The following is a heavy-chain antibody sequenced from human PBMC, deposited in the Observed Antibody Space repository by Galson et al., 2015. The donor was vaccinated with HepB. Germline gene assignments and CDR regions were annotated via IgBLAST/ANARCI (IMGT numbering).Heavy chain of an antibody. CDR3: AKDPDFDFYSEKSTTFDY. J-gene: IGHJ4*02. Sequence: SLRLSCAASGFTFSSYSMNWVRQAPGKGLEWVSYISSSSSTIYYADSVKGRFTISRDNAKNSLYLQMNSLRAEDTAVYYCAKDPDFDFYSEKSTTFDYWGRGTLVTVSS. CDR2: ISSSSSTI. D-gene: IGHD3-3*01. V-gene: IGHV3-48*01. CDR1: GFTFSSYS.